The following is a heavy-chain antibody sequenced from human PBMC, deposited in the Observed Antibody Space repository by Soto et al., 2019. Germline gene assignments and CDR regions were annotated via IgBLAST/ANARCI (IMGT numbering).Heavy chain of an antibody. D-gene: IGHD4-17*01. CDR1: GFTFSSYA. J-gene: IGHJ6*02. Sequence: EVQLLESGGGLVQPGGSLRLSCAASGFTFSSYAMSWVRQAPGKGLEWVSAISGSGGSTYYADSVKGRFTIYRDNSKNTLYLQMNSLRAEDTAVYYCAKDPVGTLTTDYYYYGMDVWGQGTTVTVSS. CDR3: AKDPVGTLTTDYYYYGMDV. V-gene: IGHV3-23*01. CDR2: ISGSGGST.